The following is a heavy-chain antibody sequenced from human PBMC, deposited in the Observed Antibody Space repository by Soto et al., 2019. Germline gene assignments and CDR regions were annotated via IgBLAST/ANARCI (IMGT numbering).Heavy chain of an antibody. D-gene: IGHD5-12*01. CDR2: IWYDGSNK. Sequence: GGSLRLSCAASGFTFSSYGMHWVRQAPGKGLEWVAVIWYDGSNKYYADSVKGRFTISRDNSKNTLYLQMNSLRAEDTAVYYCARAHYAKTRYSGYDYFDYWGQGTLVTVSS. CDR3: ARAHYAKTRYSGYDYFDY. CDR1: GFTFSSYG. V-gene: IGHV3-33*01. J-gene: IGHJ4*02.